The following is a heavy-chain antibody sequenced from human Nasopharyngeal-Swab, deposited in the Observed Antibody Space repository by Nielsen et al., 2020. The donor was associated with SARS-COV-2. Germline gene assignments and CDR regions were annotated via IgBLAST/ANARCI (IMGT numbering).Heavy chain of an antibody. Sequence: GGSLRLSCAASGFTFTDYYMSWIRQAPGKGLEWISYISDSGTTKYEDSVKGRFTISRDNAQNSVYLQLNSLRAEDTTVYYCARGPSNSRFDFWGQGSLVTVSS. CDR1: GFTFTDYY. J-gene: IGHJ5*01. D-gene: IGHD6-13*01. CDR2: ISDSGTT. V-gene: IGHV3-11*01. CDR3: ARGPSNSRFDF.